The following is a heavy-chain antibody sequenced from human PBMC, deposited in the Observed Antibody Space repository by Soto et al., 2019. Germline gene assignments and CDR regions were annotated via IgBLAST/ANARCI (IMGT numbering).Heavy chain of an antibody. D-gene: IGHD3-3*01. CDR3: AKDISLRNYDFWSAYASAFDI. CDR1: GFTFYDYA. Sequence: PGGSLRLSCAASGFTFYDYAMHWVRQVPGKGLEWVSGINWSSGSIGYADSVKGRFTISRDNAKNSLYLQMNSLRAEDTAFYYCAKDISLRNYDFWSAYASAFDIWGQGTMVTVSS. J-gene: IGHJ3*02. CDR2: INWSSGSI. V-gene: IGHV3-9*01.